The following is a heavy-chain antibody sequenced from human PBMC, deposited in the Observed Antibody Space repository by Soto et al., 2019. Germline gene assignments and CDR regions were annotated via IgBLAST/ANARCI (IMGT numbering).Heavy chain of an antibody. V-gene: IGHV3-33*01. CDR1: GFTFSSYG. CDR3: ARGSSVDYYGMDV. D-gene: IGHD2-15*01. J-gene: IGHJ6*02. CDR2: IWYDGSNK. Sequence: GSLRLSCAASGFTFSSYGMHWVRQAPGKGLEWVAVIWYDGSNKYYADSVKGRFTISRDNSKNTLYLQMNSLRAEDTAVYYCARGSSVDYYGMDVWGQGTTVTVSS.